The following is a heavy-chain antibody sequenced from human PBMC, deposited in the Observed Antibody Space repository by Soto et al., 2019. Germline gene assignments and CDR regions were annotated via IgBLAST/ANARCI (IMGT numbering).Heavy chain of an antibody. CDR2: IYYSGST. V-gene: IGHV4-31*03. CDR1: GGSINSGGYY. Sequence: QVQLQESGPGLVKPSQTLSLTCTVSGGSINSGGYYWSWIRQHPGKGLEWIGYIYYSGSTYYNPSLQSGVTVSVDTAKNQFSLKLSAVTAADTAVYYCARGGGTAEVDYWGQGTLVTVSS. D-gene: IGHD6-13*01. CDR3: ARGGGTAEVDY. J-gene: IGHJ4*02.